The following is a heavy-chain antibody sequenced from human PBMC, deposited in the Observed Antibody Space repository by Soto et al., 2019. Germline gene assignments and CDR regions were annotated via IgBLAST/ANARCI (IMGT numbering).Heavy chain of an antibody. CDR3: AKYRLFDYGFPFDY. Sequence: HPGGSLRLSCAASGFTFSSYAMSWVRQAPGKGLEWVSAISGSGGSTYYADSVKGRFTISRDNSKNTLYLQMNSLRAEDTAVYYCAKYRLFDYGFPFDYWGQGTLVTVSS. V-gene: IGHV3-23*01. CDR1: GFTFSSYA. J-gene: IGHJ4*02. CDR2: ISGSGGST. D-gene: IGHD3-10*01.